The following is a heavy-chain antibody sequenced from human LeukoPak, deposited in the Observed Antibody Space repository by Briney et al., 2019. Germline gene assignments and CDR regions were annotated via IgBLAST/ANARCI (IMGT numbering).Heavy chain of an antibody. D-gene: IGHD6-19*01. J-gene: IGHJ4*02. CDR2: ISGSGGST. Sequence: HPGGSLRLSCAASGFTFSSYGMSWVRQAPGKGLEWVSAISGSGGSTYYADSVKGRFTISRDNAKNSLYLQMNSLRAEDTAVYYCARDGKGLAYYFDYWGQGALVTVSS. CDR3: ARDGKGLAYYFDY. CDR1: GFTFSSYG. V-gene: IGHV3-23*01.